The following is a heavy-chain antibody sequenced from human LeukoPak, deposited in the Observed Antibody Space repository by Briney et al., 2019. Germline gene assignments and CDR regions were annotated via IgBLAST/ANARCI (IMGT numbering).Heavy chain of an antibody. V-gene: IGHV3-30*02. J-gene: IGHJ4*02. Sequence: GGSLRLXCAASGFTFSSYGMHWGRQAPGKGLEWVAFIRYDGSNKYYVDSVKGRFTISRDNSKNTLYLQMNSLRAEDTAVYYCAPGSSSGWYGRLDYWGQGTLVTVSS. CDR1: GFTFSSYG. CDR3: APGSSSGWYGRLDY. D-gene: IGHD6-19*01. CDR2: IRYDGSNK.